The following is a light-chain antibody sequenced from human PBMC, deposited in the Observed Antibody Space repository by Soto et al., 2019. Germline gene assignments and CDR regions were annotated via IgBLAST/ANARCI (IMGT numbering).Light chain of an antibody. V-gene: IGLV2-18*02. Sequence: QSVLTQSPSVSGSPGQSVTISCTGTSSDVGSYNRVSWYQQPPGTAPKLMIYEVSNRPSGVPDRFSGSKSGNTASLTISGLQAEDEADYYCSSYTSSSTLVFGGGTKLTVL. CDR1: SSDVGSYNR. CDR3: SSYTSSSTLV. CDR2: EVS. J-gene: IGLJ2*01.